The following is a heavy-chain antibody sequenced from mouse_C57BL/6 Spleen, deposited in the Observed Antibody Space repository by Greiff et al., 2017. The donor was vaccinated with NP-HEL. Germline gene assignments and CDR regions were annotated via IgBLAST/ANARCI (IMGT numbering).Heavy chain of an antibody. CDR2: IYPRSGNT. V-gene: IGHV1-81*01. CDR1: GYTFTSYG. CDR3: ARSDYDYDGYYYAMDY. D-gene: IGHD2-4*01. Sequence: VQLQQSGAELARPGASVKLSCKASGYTFTSYGISWVKQRTGQGLEWIGEIYPRSGNTYYNEKFKGKATLTADKSSSTAYMELRSLTSEDSAVYFCARSDYDYDGYYYAMDYWGQGTSVTVSS. J-gene: IGHJ4*01.